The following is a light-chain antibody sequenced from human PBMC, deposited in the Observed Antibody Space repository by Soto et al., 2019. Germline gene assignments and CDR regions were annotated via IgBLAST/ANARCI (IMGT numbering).Light chain of an antibody. Sequence: EIVLTQSPGTLSLSPGERATLSCRASQSVSSSYLAWYQQKPGQTPRLLIYGASSRATGIPDRFSGSGSGTDFTFTISRLEPEDFAVYYCQQYGSSPPTFGQGTKVDIK. J-gene: IGKJ1*01. CDR3: QQYGSSPPT. CDR1: QSVSSSY. CDR2: GAS. V-gene: IGKV3-20*01.